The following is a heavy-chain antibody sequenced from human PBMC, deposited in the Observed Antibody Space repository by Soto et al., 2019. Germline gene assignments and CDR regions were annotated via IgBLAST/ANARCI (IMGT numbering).Heavy chain of an antibody. V-gene: IGHV3-30*03. J-gene: IGHJ4*02. CDR3: ARDYSGGSSAPDY. Sequence: GGSLRLSCAASGFTFSSYDVYWVRQAPGKGLEWVTVISYDGSNKYYADSVKGRFTISRDNSKNTMYLQMNSLRADDTAVYYCARDYSGGSSAPDYWGQGTLVTVSS. CDR2: ISYDGSNK. D-gene: IGHD2-15*01. CDR1: GFTFSSYD.